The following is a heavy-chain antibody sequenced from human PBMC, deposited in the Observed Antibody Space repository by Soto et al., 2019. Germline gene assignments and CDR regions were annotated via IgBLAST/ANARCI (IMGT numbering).Heavy chain of an antibody. CDR2: IHERGVT. D-gene: IGHD2-2*02. J-gene: IGHJ6*02. Sequence: SETLSLTCNVSGGSVSDYYWSWIRQAPGKGLEWIGYIHERGVTNYNPSLKSRVTMSVDTSKNQFSLKLSSVTAADTAVYYCARGNCSSTSCYMRAAYYYYGMDVWGQGTTVTVSS. CDR1: GGSVSDYY. V-gene: IGHV4-59*02. CDR3: ARGNCSSTSCYMRAAYYYYGMDV.